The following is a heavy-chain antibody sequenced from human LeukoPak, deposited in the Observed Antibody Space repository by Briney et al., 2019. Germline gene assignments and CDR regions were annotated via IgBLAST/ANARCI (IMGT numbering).Heavy chain of an antibody. J-gene: IGHJ5*02. CDR3: ARVKVGALGYNWFDP. D-gene: IGHD1-26*01. CDR1: GGSISSYY. Sequence: PSETLSLTCTVSGGSISSYYWSWIRQPAGKGLEWIGRIYTSGSTNYNPSLKSRVTMSVDTSENQFSLKLSSVTAADTAVYYCARVKVGALGYNWFDPWGQGTLVTVSS. V-gene: IGHV4-4*07. CDR2: IYTSGST.